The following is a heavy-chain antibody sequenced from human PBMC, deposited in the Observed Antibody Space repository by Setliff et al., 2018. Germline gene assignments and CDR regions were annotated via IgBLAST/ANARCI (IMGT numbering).Heavy chain of an antibody. CDR2: ISGAGTTV. CDR1: GFRFSDLY. V-gene: IGHV3-11*01. D-gene: IGHD1-1*01. J-gene: IGHJ3*02. Sequence: GGSLRLSCAASGFRFSDLYMSWVRQVPGKGLEWLSKISGAGTTVYYADSVRGRFTISRDNAKNSLYLQINDLRAEDTALYFCAKGGDWDDQHYAFDIWGQGTTVTVPS. CDR3: AKGGDWDDQHYAFDI.